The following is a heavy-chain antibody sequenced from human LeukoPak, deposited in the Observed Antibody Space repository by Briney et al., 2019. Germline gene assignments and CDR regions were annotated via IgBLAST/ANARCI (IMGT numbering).Heavy chain of an antibody. D-gene: IGHD2-15*01. J-gene: IGHJ4*02. CDR1: GFSFTSYG. CDR2: VSWEGTNK. CDR3: GPHFDVLPHLID. Sequence: GGSLRLSCAASGFSFTSYGMHWVRQAPGKGLEWVAVVSWEGTNKYYADSVKGRFTISRDNFKNTLDLQMNNLRVEDTAMYCCGPHFDVLPHLIDWGQGTLVIVS. V-gene: IGHV3-30*03.